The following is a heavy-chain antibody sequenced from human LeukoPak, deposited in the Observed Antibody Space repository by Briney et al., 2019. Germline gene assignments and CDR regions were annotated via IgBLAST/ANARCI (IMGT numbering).Heavy chain of an antibody. CDR1: GFTLTSYW. J-gene: IGHJ4*02. Sequence: PGGSLRLSCAASGFTLTSYWMHWVRQPPGKGLVWVSRVEHDGSRTAYADSVTGRFTISRDNARNMVYLQMNSLRAEDTAVYYCATDLGWGQGTLVTVSS. V-gene: IGHV3-74*01. D-gene: IGHD4-17*01. CDR2: VEHDGSRT. CDR3: ATDLG.